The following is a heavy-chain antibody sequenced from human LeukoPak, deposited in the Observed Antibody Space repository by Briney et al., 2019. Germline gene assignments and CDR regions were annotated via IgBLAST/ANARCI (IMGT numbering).Heavy chain of an antibody. D-gene: IGHD2-2*02. CDR1: GFTFSTSS. V-gene: IGHV3-48*04. J-gene: IGHJ4*02. CDR2: ISSSSATI. CDR3: ARDQYRVLDY. Sequence: GGSLRLSCAASGFTFSTSSMNWVRQAPGKGLEWLSFISSSSATIYYADSVKGRFTVSRDNAKNSLYLQMNSLRAEDTAMYYCARDQYRVLDYWGQGTLVTVSS.